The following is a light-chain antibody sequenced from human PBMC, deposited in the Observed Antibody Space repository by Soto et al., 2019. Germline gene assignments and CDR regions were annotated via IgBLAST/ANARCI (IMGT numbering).Light chain of an antibody. CDR1: QSITTN. V-gene: IGKV3-15*01. CDR3: QQYNDWPPKRT. Sequence: EVVMTQSPVTLSVSAGERATLSCRASQSITTNLAWYQQKPGQAPRLLIYGASTRTTGVPARFSGSGSGTQSTLTLSSLQSEDLALYYCQQYNDWPPKRTFGQGTRVDFK. CDR2: GAS. J-gene: IGKJ1*01.